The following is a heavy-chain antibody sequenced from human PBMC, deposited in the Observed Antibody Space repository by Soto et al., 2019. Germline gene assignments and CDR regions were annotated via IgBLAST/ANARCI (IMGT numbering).Heavy chain of an antibody. CDR2: ISAYNGNT. CDR3: ARDRVIAACPNYYYYYGMDV. D-gene: IGHD6-6*01. CDR1: GYTFTRYG. Sequence: QVQLVQSGAEVKKPGASVKVSCKASGYTFTRYGISWVRQAPGQGLEWMGWISAYNGNTNYAQKLQGRVTMTTDTSTSTAYMELRSLRSDDTAVYYCARDRVIAACPNYYYYYGMDVWGRGTTVTVSS. J-gene: IGHJ6*02. V-gene: IGHV1-18*01.